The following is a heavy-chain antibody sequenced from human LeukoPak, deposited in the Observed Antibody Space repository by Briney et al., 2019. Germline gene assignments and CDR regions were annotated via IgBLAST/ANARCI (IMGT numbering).Heavy chain of an antibody. CDR3: ATSASYPRSDALDI. D-gene: IGHD3-16*02. CDR2: IYSGGST. CDR1: GLTVSSNY. J-gene: IGHJ3*02. V-gene: IGHV3-53*04. Sequence: GGSLRLSCAASGLTVSSNYMNWVRQAPGKGLEWVTVIYSGGSTYYADSVKGRFTISRHTSKNTLSLQMDSLRPDDTAVYYCATSASYPRSDALDIWGQGTMVTVSS.